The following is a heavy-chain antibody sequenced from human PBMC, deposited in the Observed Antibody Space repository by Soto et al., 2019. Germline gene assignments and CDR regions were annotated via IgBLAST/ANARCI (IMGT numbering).Heavy chain of an antibody. Sequence: QVQLVESGGGVVQPGKSLRLSCAGSGFIFSSYGMHWVRQAPCKGLEWVAFISYDGSNKYYGDSVKGRVTISRDNSKNTQDLQINSLRVEDTAVYFCAKALGELSPESFDYWGQGTLVTVSS. V-gene: IGHV3-30*18. J-gene: IGHJ4*02. CDR2: ISYDGSNK. CDR3: AKALGELSPESFDY. CDR1: GFIFSSYG. D-gene: IGHD3-16*02.